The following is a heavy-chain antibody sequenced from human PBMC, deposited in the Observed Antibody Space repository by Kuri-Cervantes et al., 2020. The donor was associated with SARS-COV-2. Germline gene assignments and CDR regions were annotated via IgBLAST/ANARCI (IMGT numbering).Heavy chain of an antibody. J-gene: IGHJ4*02. CDR2: ISSSGSTI. D-gene: IGHD3-3*01. V-gene: IGHV3-48*03. CDR1: GFTFSSYE. CDR3: ATGVNHGGLTIFGVVIPPFDY. Sequence: GGSLRLSCAASGFTFSSYEMNWVRQAPGKGLEWVSYISSSGSTIYYADSVKGRFTISRDNAKNSLYLQMSSLRAEDTAVYYCATGVNHGGLTIFGVVIPPFDYWGQGTLVTVSS.